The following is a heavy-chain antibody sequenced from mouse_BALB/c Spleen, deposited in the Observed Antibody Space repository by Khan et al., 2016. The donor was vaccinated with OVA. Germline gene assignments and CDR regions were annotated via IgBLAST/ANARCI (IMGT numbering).Heavy chain of an antibody. D-gene: IGHD1-2*01. Sequence: QVQLQQSGAELARPGASVKLSCKASGYTFTDYYINWVKLRTGQGLEWIGEISPGSGDTYYNERFKGKATLTADKSSSTYYMQLSSLTSEASAVYFCARRNYFGYTFAYGGQGTLVTVSA. CDR3: ARRNYFGYTFAY. CDR1: GYTFTDYY. CDR2: ISPGSGDT. V-gene: IGHV1-77*01. J-gene: IGHJ3*01.